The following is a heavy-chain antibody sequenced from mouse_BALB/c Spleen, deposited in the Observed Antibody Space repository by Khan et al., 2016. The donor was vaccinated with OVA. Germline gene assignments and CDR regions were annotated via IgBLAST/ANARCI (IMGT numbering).Heavy chain of an antibody. Sequence: QVQLKQSGAELVRPGVSVKISCKGSGYTFTDFAMHWVKQSHAKSLEWIGVISTYYGDANYNQKFKGKATMTVDKSSSTAYMELARLTSEDSAIYDCEKGNGNYRFAYWGQGTLVTVSA. J-gene: IGHJ3*01. CDR2: ISTYYGDA. D-gene: IGHD2-1*01. CDR1: GYTFTDFA. V-gene: IGHV1S137*01. CDR3: EKGNGNYRFAY.